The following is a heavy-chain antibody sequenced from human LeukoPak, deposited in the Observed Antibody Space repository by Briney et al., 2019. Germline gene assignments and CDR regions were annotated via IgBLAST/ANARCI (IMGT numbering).Heavy chain of an antibody. J-gene: IGHJ4*02. V-gene: IGHV3-48*04. CDR3: ASCSGGSCSPDY. CDR2: ISSVSTM. CDR1: GFTFSSYS. D-gene: IGHD2-15*01. Sequence: GGSLRLSCAASGFTFSSYSMNWVRQAPGKGLEWLSYISSVSTMYYADSVKGRFTISRDNAKNSLYLQMDSLRAEDTAVYYCASCSGGSCSPDYWGQGTLVTVSS.